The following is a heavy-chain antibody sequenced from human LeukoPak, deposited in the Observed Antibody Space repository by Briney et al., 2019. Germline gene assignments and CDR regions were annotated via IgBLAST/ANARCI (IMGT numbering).Heavy chain of an antibody. J-gene: IGHJ5*02. CDR2: IYYSGST. CDR1: GGSISSYY. D-gene: IGHD3-3*01. Sequence: SETLSLTCTVSGGSISSYYWSWIRQPPGKGLKWIGYIYYSGSTNYNPSLKSRVTISVDTSKNQFSLKLSSVTAADTAVYYCARAPYYDFWSGPNNWFDPWGQGTLVTVSS. CDR3: ARAPYYDFWSGPNNWFDP. V-gene: IGHV4-59*01.